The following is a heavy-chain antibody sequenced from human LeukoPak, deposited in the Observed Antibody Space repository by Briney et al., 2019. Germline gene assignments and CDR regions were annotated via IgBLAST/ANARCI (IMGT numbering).Heavy chain of an antibody. CDR1: GYTFTDYY. CDR3: ARGVAAAGPYYYYYMDV. V-gene: IGHV1-69*13. J-gene: IGHJ6*03. D-gene: IGHD6-13*01. CDR2: IIPIFGTA. Sequence: ASVTVSCKASGYTFTDYYLHWVRQAPGQGLEWMGGIIPIFGTANYAQKFQGRVTITADESTSTAYMELSSLRSEDTAVYYCARGVAAAGPYYYYYMDVWGKGTTVTISS.